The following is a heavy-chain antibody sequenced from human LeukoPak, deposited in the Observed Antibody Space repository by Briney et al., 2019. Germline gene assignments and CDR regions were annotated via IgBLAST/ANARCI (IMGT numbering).Heavy chain of an antibody. Sequence: CVSYISSTSTPIYYAASVTARFTISRDNAKNSLYLQMNSLRAEDTAVYYCARDTVWSGDSWGQGTLVTVSS. J-gene: IGHJ4*02. CDR2: ISSTSTPI. D-gene: IGHD3-3*01. CDR3: ARDTVWSGDS. V-gene: IGHV3-11*04.